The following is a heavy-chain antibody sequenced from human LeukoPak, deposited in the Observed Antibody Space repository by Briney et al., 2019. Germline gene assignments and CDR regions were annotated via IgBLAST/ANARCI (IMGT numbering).Heavy chain of an antibody. J-gene: IGHJ4*02. V-gene: IGHV3-11*06. CDR2: ISSSSSYT. CDR3: AKMATVTTRNYFDY. D-gene: IGHD4-17*01. Sequence: KPGGSLRLSCAASGFTFSDYYMSWIRQAPGKGLEWASYISSSSSYTNYADSVKGRFTISRDNAKNSLYLQMNSLRAEDTAVYYCAKMATVTTRNYFDYWGQGTLVTVSS. CDR1: GFTFSDYY.